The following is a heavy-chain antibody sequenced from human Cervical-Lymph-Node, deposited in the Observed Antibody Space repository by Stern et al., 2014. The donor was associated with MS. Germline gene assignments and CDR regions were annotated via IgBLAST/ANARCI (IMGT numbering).Heavy chain of an antibody. J-gene: IGHJ2*01. CDR2: ISYDGSA. CDR1: DDSINRYH. Sequence: QVQLEESGPGLVKPSETLSLTCTVSDDSINRYHWAWIRQPPGKGLEYVACISYDGSAYYNPSLRSRAAIAIDVSGRQISLRLNSVTSEDTATYFCARRVWWDGHSSRYWFFDLWGRGTVVTAS. V-gene: IGHV4-59*01. CDR3: ARRVWWDGHSSRYWFFDL. D-gene: IGHD1-26*01.